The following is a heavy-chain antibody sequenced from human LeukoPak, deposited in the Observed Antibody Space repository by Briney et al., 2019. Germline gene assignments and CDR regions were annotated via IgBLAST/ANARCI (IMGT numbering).Heavy chain of an antibody. CDR2: ISSSGSTI. CDR1: GFTLSSYE. D-gene: IGHD2-15*01. CDR3: ARDDVVVVAATYYYGMDV. Sequence: GGSLRLSCAASGFTLSSYEMNWVRQAPGKGLEWVSYISSSGSTIYYADSVKGRFTISRDNAKNSLYLQMNRLRAEDTAVYYSARDDVVVVAATYYYGMDVWGQGTTVTVSS. J-gene: IGHJ6*02. V-gene: IGHV3-48*03.